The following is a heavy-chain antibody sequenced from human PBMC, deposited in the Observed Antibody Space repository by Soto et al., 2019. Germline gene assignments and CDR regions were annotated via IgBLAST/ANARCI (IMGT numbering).Heavy chain of an antibody. CDR1: GFT. Sequence: GGSLRLCCAASGFTMSWVRQAPGKGLEWVSTISGSGGSTYYADSVKGRFTISRDNSKNTLYLQMNSLRAEDTAVYYCARRGKDVPAAEHLDYWGQGNLVTVSS. CDR2: ISGSGGST. V-gene: IGHV3-23*01. D-gene: IGHD2-2*01. CDR3: ARRGKDVPAAEHLDY. J-gene: IGHJ4*02.